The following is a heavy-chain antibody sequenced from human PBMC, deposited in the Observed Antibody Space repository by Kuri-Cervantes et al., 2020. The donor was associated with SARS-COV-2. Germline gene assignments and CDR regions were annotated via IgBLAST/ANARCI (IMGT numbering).Heavy chain of an antibody. V-gene: IGHV1-69*04. CDR1: GGTFSSYA. CDR3: ARDRRVCSGGSCYYYYYGMDV. Sequence: SVKVSCKASGGTFSSYAISWVRQAPGQGLEWMGRIIPILGIANYAQKFQGRVTITADKSTSTAYMELSSLRSEDTAVYYCARDRRVCSGGSCYYYYYGMDVWGQGTTVTVSS. CDR2: IIPILGIA. J-gene: IGHJ6*02. D-gene: IGHD2-15*01.